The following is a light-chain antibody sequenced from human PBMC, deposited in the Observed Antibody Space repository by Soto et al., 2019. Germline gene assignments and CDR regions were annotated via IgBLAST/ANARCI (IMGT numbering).Light chain of an antibody. CDR1: SSDVGNYNL. Sequence: QSALTQPASVSGSPGQSITISCTGTSSDVGNYNLVSWYQQHPGKAPKLMIYEGSKRPSGVSNRFSASKSGNTASLTISGLQAEDEADYYCCLYAGSSTYYVFGTGTKLTVL. CDR3: CLYAGSSTYYV. J-gene: IGLJ1*01. CDR2: EGS. V-gene: IGLV2-23*01.